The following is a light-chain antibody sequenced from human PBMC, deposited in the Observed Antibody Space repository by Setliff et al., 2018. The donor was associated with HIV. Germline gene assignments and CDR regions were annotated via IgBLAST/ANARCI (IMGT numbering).Light chain of an antibody. Sequence: QSVLTQPASVSGSPGQSITISCTGTSSDVGGYNSVSWYQQHPGKAPKLILFEVRNRPSGVSDRFSGSKSGNTASLTISGLQAEDEADYYCSSYAISNTLLFGTGTRSPS. CDR1: SSDVGGYNS. CDR3: SSYAISNTLL. J-gene: IGLJ1*01. V-gene: IGLV2-14*01. CDR2: EVR.